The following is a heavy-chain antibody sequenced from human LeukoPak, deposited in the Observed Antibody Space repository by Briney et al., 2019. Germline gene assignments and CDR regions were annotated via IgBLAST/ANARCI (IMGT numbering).Heavy chain of an antibody. CDR2: ISSSGSTI. D-gene: IGHD3-22*01. V-gene: IGHV3-48*03. CDR1: GFTFSSYE. CDR3: ARARRDSSGYGTEIDY. Sequence: GGSLRLSCAASGFTFSSYEMNWVRQAPGKGLEWVSYISSSGSTIYYADSVKGRFTISRDNAKNSLYLQMNSLRAEDTAVYYCARARRDSSGYGTEIDYWGQGTLVTVSS. J-gene: IGHJ4*02.